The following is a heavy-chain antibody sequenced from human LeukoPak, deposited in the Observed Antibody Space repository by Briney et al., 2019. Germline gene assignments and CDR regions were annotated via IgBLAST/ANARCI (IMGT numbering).Heavy chain of an antibody. V-gene: IGHV1-18*01. CDR1: GYTFTSHG. Sequence: GASVKVSCKASGYTFTSHGISWVRQAPGQGPEWMGWISAYNANTNYAQKLQGRVTMTTDTSTSTAYMELRSLRSDDTAVYYCARDSGDSPGGYYFDYWGQGTLVTVSS. J-gene: IGHJ4*02. CDR3: ARDSGDSPGGYYFDY. CDR2: ISAYNANT. D-gene: IGHD3-10*01.